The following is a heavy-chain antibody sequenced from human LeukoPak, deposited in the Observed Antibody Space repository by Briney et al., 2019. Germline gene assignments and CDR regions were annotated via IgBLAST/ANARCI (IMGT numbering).Heavy chain of an antibody. CDR3: ASSGGRGSDFWSGYYRGPDAFDI. J-gene: IGHJ3*02. Sequence: GESLKISCKGSGYSFTSYWIGWVRQMPGKGLEWMGIIYPGDSDTRYSPPFQGQVTISADKSISTAYLQWSSLKASDTAMYYCASSGGRGSDFWSGYYRGPDAFDIWGQGTMVTVSS. V-gene: IGHV5-51*01. D-gene: IGHD3-3*01. CDR2: IYPGDSDT. CDR1: GYSFTSYW.